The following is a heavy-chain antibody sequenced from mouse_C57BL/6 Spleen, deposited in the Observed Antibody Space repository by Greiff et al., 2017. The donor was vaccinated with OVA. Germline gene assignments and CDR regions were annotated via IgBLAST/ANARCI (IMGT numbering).Heavy chain of an antibody. CDR3: ARGLGITTGFAY. V-gene: IGHV1-64*01. J-gene: IGHJ3*01. D-gene: IGHD1-1*01. CDR2: IHPNSGST. Sequence: QVQLQQPGAELVKPGASVKLSCKASGYTFTSYWMHWVKQRPGQGLEWIGMIHPNSGSTNYNEKFKSKATLTVDKSSSTAYMQLSSLTSEDSAVDYCARGLGITTGFAYWGQGTLVTVSA. CDR1: GYTFTSYW.